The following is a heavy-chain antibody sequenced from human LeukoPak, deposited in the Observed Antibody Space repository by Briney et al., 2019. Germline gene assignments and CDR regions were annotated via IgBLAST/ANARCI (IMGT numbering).Heavy chain of an antibody. Sequence: SETLSLTCTVSGGSISSSNYYWGWIRQPPGKGLEWIGSIYYSGSTFYNPFLKSRVTISVDTSNNQFSLRLNSVTAADTAVYYCARPGRSGAGTNHMDVWGKGTTVTVSS. CDR1: GGSISSSNYY. V-gene: IGHV4-39*01. J-gene: IGHJ6*03. CDR2: IYYSGST. D-gene: IGHD3-3*01. CDR3: ARPGRSGAGTNHMDV.